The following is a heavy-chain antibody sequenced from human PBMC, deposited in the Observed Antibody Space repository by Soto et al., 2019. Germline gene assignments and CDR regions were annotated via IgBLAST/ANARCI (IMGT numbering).Heavy chain of an antibody. J-gene: IGHJ6*02. V-gene: IGHV3-43*01. CDR3: AKEGIAAAGTSDYYGMDV. Sequence: AASGGSVEDYAMHWFIKKKGKGLEWVSLISWDGGSTYYADSVKGRFTISRDNSKNSLYLQMNSLRTEDTALYYCAKEGIAAAGTSDYYGMDVWGQGTTVTVSS. CDR1: GGSVEDYA. D-gene: IGHD6-13*01. CDR2: ISWDGGST.